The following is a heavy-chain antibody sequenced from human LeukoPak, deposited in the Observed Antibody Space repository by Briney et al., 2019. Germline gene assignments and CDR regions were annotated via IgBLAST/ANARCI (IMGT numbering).Heavy chain of an antibody. J-gene: IGHJ4*02. V-gene: IGHV3-9*01. D-gene: IGHD3-22*01. Sequence: GGSLRLSCAASGFTFDDYAMHWVRQAPGKGLEWVSGISWNSGSIGYADPVKGRFTISRDNAKNSLYLQMNSLRAEDTALYYCAKGPDHYYDSSGVDYWGQGTLVTVSS. CDR3: AKGPDHYYDSSGVDY. CDR1: GFTFDDYA. CDR2: ISWNSGSI.